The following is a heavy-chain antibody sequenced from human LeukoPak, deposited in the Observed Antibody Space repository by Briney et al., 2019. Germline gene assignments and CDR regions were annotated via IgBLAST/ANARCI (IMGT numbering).Heavy chain of an antibody. D-gene: IGHD2-2*01. Sequence: PGGSLRLSCAASGFTFRSYWMTWVRQAPGKGLEWVAHIKQDGSEKYYVDSLKGRFTVSRDNGKNSLYLQLNSLRAEDMAVYYCARVHCTSPSCWGAFYFDYWGQGTLVIVSS. CDR3: ARVHCTSPSCWGAFYFDY. CDR2: IKQDGSEK. V-gene: IGHV3-7*01. J-gene: IGHJ4*02. CDR1: GFTFRSYW.